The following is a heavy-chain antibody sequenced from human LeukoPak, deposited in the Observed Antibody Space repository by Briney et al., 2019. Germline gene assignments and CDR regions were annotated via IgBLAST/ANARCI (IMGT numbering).Heavy chain of an antibody. V-gene: IGHV1-18*01. CDR3: ARNSRITMVRGETDPYLARHGMDV. J-gene: IGHJ6*02. CDR2: ISAYNGNT. D-gene: IGHD3-10*01. CDR1: GYTFTSYG. Sequence: GASVKVSCKASGYTFTSYGISWVRQAPGQGLEWMGWISAYNGNTNYAQKLQGRVTMTTDTSTSTAYMELRSLRSDDTAVYYCARNSRITMVRGETDPYLARHGMDVWGQGTTVTVSS.